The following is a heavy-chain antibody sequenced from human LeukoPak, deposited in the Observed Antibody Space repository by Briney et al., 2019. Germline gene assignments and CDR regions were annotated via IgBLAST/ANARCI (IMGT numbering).Heavy chain of an antibody. Sequence: ASVKVSCKASGYTFTDYYMQWVRQAPGQGLEWMGWFNPNSGGTNYAQKFQGRVTMTRDTSISTAYMELSRLRSDDTAVYYCARGGLSSTGRFIDYWGQGTLVTVSS. D-gene: IGHD2-2*01. V-gene: IGHV1-2*02. CDR1: GYTFTDYY. CDR2: FNPNSGGT. J-gene: IGHJ4*02. CDR3: ARGGLSSTGRFIDY.